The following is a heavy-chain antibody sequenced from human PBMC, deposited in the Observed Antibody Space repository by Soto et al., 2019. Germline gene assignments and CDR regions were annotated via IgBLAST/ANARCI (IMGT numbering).Heavy chain of an antibody. D-gene: IGHD6-13*01. CDR1: GGTFSTYT. J-gene: IGHJ3*02. V-gene: IGHV1-69*02. CDR2: ILPMLDIT. CDR3: TLGSWSAETFDI. Sequence: QVQLVQSGAEVKKPGSSVKVSGKASGGTFSTYTIIWWRQAPEQGLEWMGRILPMLDITNSAQRFQGRVTITADKSTSTAYLELSSLRFEDTALYYCTLGSWSAETFDIWGRGTMVSVSS.